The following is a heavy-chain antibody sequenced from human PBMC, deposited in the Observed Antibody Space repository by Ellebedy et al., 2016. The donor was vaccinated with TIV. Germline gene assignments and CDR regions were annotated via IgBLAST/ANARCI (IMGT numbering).Heavy chain of an antibody. V-gene: IGHV4-38-2*02. Sequence: SETLSLXXTVSGYSISSGYYWGWIRQPPGKGLEWIGSIYHSGSTYYNPSLKSRVTLSVDTSKNQVSLRLTSVTAADTAVYYCARERGGDAFDLWGQGTMVVVSS. CDR2: IYHSGST. CDR1: GYSISSGYY. D-gene: IGHD6-25*01. CDR3: ARERGGDAFDL. J-gene: IGHJ3*01.